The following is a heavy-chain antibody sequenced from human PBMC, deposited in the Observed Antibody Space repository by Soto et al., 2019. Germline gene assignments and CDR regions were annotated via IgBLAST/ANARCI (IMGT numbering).Heavy chain of an antibody. CDR2: IYYSGST. J-gene: IGHJ4*02. CDR1: GGSISSYY. V-gene: IGHV4-59*12. CDR3: ARTTYYYDSSGYYPFDY. D-gene: IGHD3-22*01. Sequence: ETLSLTCTVSGGSISSYYWSWIRQPPGKGLEWIGYIYYSGSTNYNPSLKSRVTISVDTSKNQFSLKLSSVTAADTAVYYCARTTYYYDSSGYYPFDYWGQGTLVTVSS.